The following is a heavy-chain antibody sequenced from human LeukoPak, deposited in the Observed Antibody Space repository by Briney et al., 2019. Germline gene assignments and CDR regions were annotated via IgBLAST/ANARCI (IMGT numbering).Heavy chain of an antibody. Sequence: GGSLRLSCAASGFTFSTYAMNWVRQAPGKGLEWVSSISSTSISIYFADSVKGRFTVSRDNAKNSLYLQMNSLRTEDTAVYYCARSYTVADQLDYWGPGTLVTVSS. CDR2: ISSTSISI. CDR3: ARSYTVADQLDY. J-gene: IGHJ4*02. V-gene: IGHV3-21*01. CDR1: GFTFSTYA. D-gene: IGHD2-2*01.